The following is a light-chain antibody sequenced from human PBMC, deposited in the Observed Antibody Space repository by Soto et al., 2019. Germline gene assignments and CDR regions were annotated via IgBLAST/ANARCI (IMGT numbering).Light chain of an antibody. V-gene: IGLV2-23*01. J-gene: IGLJ3*02. CDR1: NSDVGSYKF. Sequence: QSALTQPASVSGSPGQSITISCTGTNSDVGSYKFVSWYQQHPGEVPKLIIYEATKRPSGLSNRFSGSKSGITASLTISGLQAEDEADYYCCSFAGGGATWVFGGGTKLTVL. CDR3: CSFAGGGATWV. CDR2: EAT.